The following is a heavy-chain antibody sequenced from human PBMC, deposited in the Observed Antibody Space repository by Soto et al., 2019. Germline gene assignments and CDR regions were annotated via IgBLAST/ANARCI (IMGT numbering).Heavy chain of an antibody. CDR1: GGSVSSGSYY. CDR2: MYNSGST. J-gene: IGHJ4*02. V-gene: IGHV4-61*01. Sequence: PWETLSLTCTVSGGSVSSGSYYWSWIRQPPGKGLEWIGYMYNSGSTNYNPSLKSRVIISVDTSKNQFSLKLSSVTAADTAVYYCARVSSGWYYFDYWGQGTLVTVSS. CDR3: ARVSSGWYYFDY. D-gene: IGHD6-19*01.